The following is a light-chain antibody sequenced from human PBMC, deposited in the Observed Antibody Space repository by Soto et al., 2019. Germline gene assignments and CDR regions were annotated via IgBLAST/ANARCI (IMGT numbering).Light chain of an antibody. J-gene: IGKJ4*01. Sequence: AILMTQSPSSFSASTGDRVTNTCRASQGISSYLAWYQQKPGKAPKLLIYAASTLQSGVPSRFSGSGSGTDFTLTISCLQSEDFATYYCQQYYSYPLLGGGTKVDIK. CDR3: QQYYSYPL. CDR1: QGISSY. V-gene: IGKV1-8*01. CDR2: AAS.